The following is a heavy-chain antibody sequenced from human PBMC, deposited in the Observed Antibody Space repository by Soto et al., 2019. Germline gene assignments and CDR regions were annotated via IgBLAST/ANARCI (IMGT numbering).Heavy chain of an antibody. Sequence: QVQLQESGPGLVKPSQTLSLTCTVSGGSISSAAYYWSWIRQHPGKGLEWIGYISHSGSTYYTPSLKRRVILSADTSKNQFSVNLTSGTAADTAVYYCAREYTYGSNFFDCWGQGALVTVSS. CDR2: ISHSGST. CDR1: GGSISSAAYY. D-gene: IGHD5-18*01. CDR3: AREYTYGSNFFDC. V-gene: IGHV4-31*03. J-gene: IGHJ4*02.